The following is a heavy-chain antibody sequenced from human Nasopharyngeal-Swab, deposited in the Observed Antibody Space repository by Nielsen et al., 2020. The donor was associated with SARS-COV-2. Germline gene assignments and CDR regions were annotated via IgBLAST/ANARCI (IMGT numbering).Heavy chain of an antibody. J-gene: IGHJ4*02. CDR1: GYFLSSGYY. V-gene: IGHV4-38-2*02. D-gene: IGHD3-3*01. Sequence: SETLSLTCSVSGYFLSSGYYWGWIRQPPGKGLEWIGSIYHSGSTYYNPSLESRVTISVDTSKNQFSLRVTSVTAADTAVYYCARTYFDFWSGYYTNSYFDYWGQGTLVTVSS. CDR3: ARTYFDFWSGYYTNSYFDY. CDR2: IYHSGST.